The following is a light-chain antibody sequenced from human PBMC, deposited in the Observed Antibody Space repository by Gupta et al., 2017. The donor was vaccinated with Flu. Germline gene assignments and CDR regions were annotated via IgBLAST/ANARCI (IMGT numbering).Light chain of an antibody. CDR1: SSDIEAGHD. V-gene: IGLV1-40*01. CDR3: QSYDIGLSGPYV. CDR2: GNS. Sequence: ISCTWSSSDIEAGHDVHWYQQLPETAPNLLIYGNSNRPSGVPDRFSVSKSGTSASLAITGLQAEDETDYYCQSYDIGLSGPYVFGTGTKVTVL. J-gene: IGLJ1*01.